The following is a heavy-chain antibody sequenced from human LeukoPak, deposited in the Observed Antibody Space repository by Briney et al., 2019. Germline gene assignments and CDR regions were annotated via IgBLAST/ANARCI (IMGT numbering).Heavy chain of an antibody. Sequence: GGSLRLSCAASGFTVSSNYMTWVRQAPGKGLEWVANIKQDGSEKYYVDSVRGRFTISRDNAKNSVYLQMNSLRAEDTAVYYCARDLRAYYYYGLDVWGQGTTVTVSS. CDR3: ARDLRAYYYYGLDV. D-gene: IGHD4-17*01. V-gene: IGHV3-7*01. CDR1: GFTVSSNY. CDR2: IKQDGSEK. J-gene: IGHJ6*02.